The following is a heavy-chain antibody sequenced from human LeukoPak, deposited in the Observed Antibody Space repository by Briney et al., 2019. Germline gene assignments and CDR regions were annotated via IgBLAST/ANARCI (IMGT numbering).Heavy chain of an antibody. CDR2: IYYSGST. J-gene: IGHJ3*02. V-gene: IGHV4-59*01. CDR1: GGSISSYY. CDR3: ARDSIAARPLEAFDI. Sequence: SETLSLTCAVYGGSISSYYWSWIRQPPGKGLEWIGYIYYSGSTNYNPSLKSRVTISVDTSKNQFSLKLSSVTAADTAVYYCARDSIAARPLEAFDIWGQGTMVTVSS. D-gene: IGHD6-6*01.